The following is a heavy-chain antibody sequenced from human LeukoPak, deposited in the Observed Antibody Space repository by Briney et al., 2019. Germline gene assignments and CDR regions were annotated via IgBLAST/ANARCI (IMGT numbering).Heavy chain of an antibody. CDR3: ARHVTYSHFGVVIMRWFDP. CDR1: GGSISSSSYY. CDR2: IYYSGST. J-gene: IGHJ5*02. Sequence: KPSETLSLTCTVSGGSISSSSYYWGWIRQPPGKGLEWVGSIYYSGSTYYNPSLKSRVTISVDTSKNQFSLKLSSVTAADTAVYYCARHVTYSHFGVVIMRWFDPWGQGTLVTVSS. D-gene: IGHD3-3*01. V-gene: IGHV4-39*01.